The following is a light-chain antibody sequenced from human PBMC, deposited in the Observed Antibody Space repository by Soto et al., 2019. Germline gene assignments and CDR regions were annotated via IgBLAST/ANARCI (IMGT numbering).Light chain of an antibody. Sequence: QSALTQPASVSGSPGQSITISCTGTSSDVGGYNYVSWYQHHPGKAPKLLIYDVNNRPSGVSDRFSGSKSANTASLTISGLQTEDEADYYCTSYTSLITVVFGGGTKLTVL. V-gene: IGLV2-14*01. CDR1: SSDVGGYNY. CDR3: TSYTSLITVV. CDR2: DVN. J-gene: IGLJ2*01.